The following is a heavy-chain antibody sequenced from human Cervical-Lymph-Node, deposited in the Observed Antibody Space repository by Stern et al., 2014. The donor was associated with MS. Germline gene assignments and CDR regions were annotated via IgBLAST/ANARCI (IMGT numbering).Heavy chain of an antibody. CDR2: IKHDGSEK. J-gene: IGHJ4*02. D-gene: IGHD4-17*01. CDR1: GFTFSSYS. CDR3: ARWVPYGDYVGPFEY. Sequence: EVQLLESGGGLVQPRGSLRLSCAAFGFTFSSYSMNWVRQAPGRGLEWVANIKHDGSEKSYVDSVRGRFTISRDNAKNLLYLQMNSLTAEDTAVYYCARWVPYGDYVGPFEYWGQGALVTVTS. V-gene: IGHV3-7*03.